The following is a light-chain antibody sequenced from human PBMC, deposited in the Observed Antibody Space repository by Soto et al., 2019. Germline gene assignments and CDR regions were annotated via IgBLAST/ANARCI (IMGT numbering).Light chain of an antibody. J-gene: IGKJ1*01. CDR1: QSVSIW. V-gene: IGKV1-5*03. Sequence: DVQMTQSPSTLSASVGDRVTITCRASQSVSIWLAWYQQKPGKAPKLLIYKASSLESGVPSRFSGSGSGAEFTLPISSLQPDDFATYYCQQYNSYLWKFGQGTKVDIK. CDR2: KAS. CDR3: QQYNSYLWK.